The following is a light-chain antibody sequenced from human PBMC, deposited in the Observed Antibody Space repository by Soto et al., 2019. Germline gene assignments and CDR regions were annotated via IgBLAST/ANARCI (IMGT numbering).Light chain of an antibody. Sequence: QSVLTQPPSASGTPGQRVTISCSGSSSNIGSKTVNWYQQLPGTAPQLLIYSNYQRPSGVPDRFSGSKSGTSASLAISGLQYEDEAYYYCSAWDASLNGYVFGTGTKLTVL. CDR2: SNY. CDR3: SAWDASLNGYV. CDR1: SSNIGSKT. J-gene: IGLJ1*01. V-gene: IGLV1-44*01.